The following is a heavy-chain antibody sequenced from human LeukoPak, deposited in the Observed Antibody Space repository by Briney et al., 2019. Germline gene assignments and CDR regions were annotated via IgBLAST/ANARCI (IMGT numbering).Heavy chain of an antibody. CDR3: AKSNGYGLVDI. V-gene: IGHV4-59*12. J-gene: IGHJ3*02. D-gene: IGHD3-10*01. CDR2: IYYSGDT. Sequence: SETLSLTCTVSGGSISGYSWSWIRQPPGGGLEWIGYIYYSGDTAYNPSLKSRVTMSVDTSRNQFSLKLTSVTAADTAVYYCAKSNGYGLVDIWGQGTMVTVSS. CDR1: GGSISGYS.